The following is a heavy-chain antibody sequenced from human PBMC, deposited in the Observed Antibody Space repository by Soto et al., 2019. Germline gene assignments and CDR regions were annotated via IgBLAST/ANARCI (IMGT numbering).Heavy chain of an antibody. D-gene: IGHD5-12*01. CDR3: ARDPSGIPFDY. Sequence: GGSLRLSCAASGFTFSSYWMSWVRQAPGKGLEWVANIKQDGSEKYYVDSVKGRFTISRDNAKNPLYLQMNSLRAEDTAVYYCARDPSGIPFDYWGQGTLVTVSS. V-gene: IGHV3-7*01. CDR2: IKQDGSEK. J-gene: IGHJ4*02. CDR1: GFTFSSYW.